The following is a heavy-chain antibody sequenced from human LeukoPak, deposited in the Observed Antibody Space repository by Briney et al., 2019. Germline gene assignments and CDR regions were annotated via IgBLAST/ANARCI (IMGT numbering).Heavy chain of an antibody. Sequence: GGSLRLSCAASGFTFSTYSINWVRPAPGKGLEWVSYISSSSSTIFYADSVKGRFTISRDNAKNSLYLQMNSLRDEDTAMYYCARGRSAAGPLHYCDYWGQGALVTVSS. V-gene: IGHV3-48*02. J-gene: IGHJ4*02. CDR1: GFTFSTYS. D-gene: IGHD6-13*01. CDR2: ISSSSSTI. CDR3: ARGRSAAGPLHYCDY.